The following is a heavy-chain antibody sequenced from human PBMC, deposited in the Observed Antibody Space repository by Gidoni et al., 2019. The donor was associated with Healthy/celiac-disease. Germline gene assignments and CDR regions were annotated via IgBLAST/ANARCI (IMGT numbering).Heavy chain of an antibody. D-gene: IGHD6-13*01. J-gene: IGHJ5*02. CDR1: GFTFSSYG. CDR3: ARDWRTAAAGWFDP. Sequence: QVQLVESGGGVVQPGRSLRLSCAASGFTFSSYGMHWVRQAPGKGLEWVAVIWYDGSNKYYADSVKGRITISRDNSKNTLYLQMNSLRAEDTAVYYCARDWRTAAAGWFDPWGQGTLVTVSS. CDR2: IWYDGSNK. V-gene: IGHV3-33*01.